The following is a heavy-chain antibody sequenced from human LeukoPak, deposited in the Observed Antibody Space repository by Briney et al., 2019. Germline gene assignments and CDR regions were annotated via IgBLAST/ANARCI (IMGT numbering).Heavy chain of an antibody. Sequence: SVKVSCKASGGTFSSYAISWVRQAPGQGLEWMGGIIPIFGTANYAQKFQGRVTITADESTSTAYMELSSLRSEDTAVYYCARGEQLVHNWFDPWGQGTLVTVSS. CDR2: IIPIFGTA. D-gene: IGHD6-13*01. J-gene: IGHJ5*02. CDR3: ARGEQLVHNWFDP. CDR1: GGTFSSYA. V-gene: IGHV1-69*13.